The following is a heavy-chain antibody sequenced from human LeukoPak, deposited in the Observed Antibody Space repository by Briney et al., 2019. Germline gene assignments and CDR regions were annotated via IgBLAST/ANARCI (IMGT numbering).Heavy chain of an antibody. CDR3: ARERPIAARPFLRAFDY. CDR1: GYTFTSYY. Sequence: ASVKVSCKASGYTFTSYYMHWVRQAPGQGLEWMGIINPSGGSTSYAQKFQGRVTMTRDTSTSTVYMELSSLRSEDTAVYYCARERPIAARPFLRAFDYWGQGTLVTFSS. D-gene: IGHD6-6*01. CDR2: INPSGGST. V-gene: IGHV1-46*01. J-gene: IGHJ4*02.